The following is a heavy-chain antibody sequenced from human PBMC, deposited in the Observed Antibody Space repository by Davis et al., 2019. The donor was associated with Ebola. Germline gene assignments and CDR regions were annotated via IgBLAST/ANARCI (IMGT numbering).Heavy chain of an antibody. CDR1: DGSLSNHY. J-gene: IGHJ2*01. D-gene: IGHD6-6*01. Sequence: SQTLSLTCAVYDGSLSNHYWSWIRQPPGKGLEWIGEINHSGNTNYNPSLTSRLSISVEMSKNQFSLKLRSVTAADTAVYFCARLSGLFSSSSGALYFDLWGRGTLVSVSS. V-gene: IGHV4-34*01. CDR3: ARLSGLFSSSSGALYFDL. CDR2: INHSGNT.